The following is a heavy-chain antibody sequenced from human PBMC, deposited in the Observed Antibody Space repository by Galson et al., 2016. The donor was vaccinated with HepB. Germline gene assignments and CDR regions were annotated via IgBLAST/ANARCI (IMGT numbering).Heavy chain of an antibody. CDR3: ARDLFQYHPRRDGYIFAY. CDR1: GGTFNTYV. D-gene: IGHD5-24*01. V-gene: IGHV1-69*13. Sequence: SVKVSCKASGGTFNTYVYSWVRQAPGQGLEWMGGVTPTLGTTNYAQKFQGRVTITADDYSSTVYMDLPSLASDDTAVYYCARDLFQYHPRRDGYIFAYWGQGTLVIVSS. CDR2: VTPTLGTT. J-gene: IGHJ4*02.